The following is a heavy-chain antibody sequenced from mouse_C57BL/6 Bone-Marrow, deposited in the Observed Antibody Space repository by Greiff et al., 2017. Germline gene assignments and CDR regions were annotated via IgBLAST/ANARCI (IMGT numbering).Heavy chain of an antibody. J-gene: IGHJ3*01. CDR3: AIYDYDWFAY. CDR2: ISDGGSYT. CDR1: GFTFSSYA. Sequence: EVMLVESGGGLVKPGGSLKLSCAASGFTFSSYAMSWVRQTPEKRLEWVATISDGGSYTYYPDNVKGRFTISRDNAKNNLYLQMSHLKSEDTAMYYCAIYDYDWFAYWGQGTLVTVSA. D-gene: IGHD2-4*01. V-gene: IGHV5-4*03.